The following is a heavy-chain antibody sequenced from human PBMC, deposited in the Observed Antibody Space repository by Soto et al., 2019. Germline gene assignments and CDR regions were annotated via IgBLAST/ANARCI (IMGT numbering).Heavy chain of an antibody. V-gene: IGHV3-23*01. CDR3: AKGRGGSGSLSPRVDF. Sequence: VQLLESGGGLVQPGGSLRLSCAASGFTFNNYAMTWVRQAPGKGLEWVSAISGGGDTTSYADSVKGRFTVSRDGSKNTLYLQMSSLIAEDTALYYCAKGRGGSGSLSPRVDFWGQGTLVTVSS. CDR2: ISGGGDTT. CDR1: GFTFNNYA. D-gene: IGHD3-10*01. J-gene: IGHJ4*02.